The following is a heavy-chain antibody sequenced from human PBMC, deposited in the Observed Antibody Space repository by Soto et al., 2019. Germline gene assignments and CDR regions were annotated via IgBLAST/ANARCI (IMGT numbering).Heavy chain of an antibody. CDR3: AKDRRSGSYHRNFDY. CDR2: IGGGGGGT. CDR1: GFAFSSYG. D-gene: IGHD1-26*01. V-gene: IGHV3-23*01. Sequence: EVQLLESGGGLVQPGGSLRLSCAASGFAFSSYGMSCVRQAPGKGPAWVSVIGGGGGGTYYADSVKGRFTISTDNSKNTLYLQMNSLRAEDTAVYYCAKDRRSGSYHRNFDYWGQGTLVTVSS. J-gene: IGHJ4*02.